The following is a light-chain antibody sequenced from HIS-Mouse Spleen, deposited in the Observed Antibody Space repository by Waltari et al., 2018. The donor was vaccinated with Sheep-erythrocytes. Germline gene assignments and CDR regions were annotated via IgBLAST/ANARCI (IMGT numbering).Light chain of an antibody. Sequence: DIQMTQSPSSLSASVRDRVHITCRASQSISSYLNWYQQKPGKAPKLLIYAASSLQSGVPSRFSGSGSGTDFTLTISSLQPEDFATYYCQQSYSTPYTFGQGTKLEIK. CDR1: QSISSY. CDR3: QQSYSTPYT. CDR2: AAS. J-gene: IGKJ2*01. V-gene: IGKV1-39*01.